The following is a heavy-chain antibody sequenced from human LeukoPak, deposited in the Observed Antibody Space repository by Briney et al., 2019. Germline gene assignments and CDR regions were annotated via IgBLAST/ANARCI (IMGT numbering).Heavy chain of an antibody. CDR1: GGSISNYY. V-gene: IGHV4-4*07. J-gene: IGHJ4*02. CDR3: ATELEPGPL. CDR2: IHTSGST. D-gene: IGHD1-1*01. Sequence: PSETPSLTCTVSGGSISNYYWSWIRQPVGKGLEWIGRIHTSGSTNYNPSLKSRVTMSVDTSKNQFSLNLSSVTAADTAVYYCATELEPGPLWGQGTLVTVSS.